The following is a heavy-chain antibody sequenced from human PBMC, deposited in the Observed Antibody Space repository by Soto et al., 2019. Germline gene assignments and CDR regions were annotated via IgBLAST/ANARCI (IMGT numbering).Heavy chain of an antibody. CDR1: GFTFSSYG. D-gene: IGHD3-16*01. V-gene: IGHV3-33*01. J-gene: IGHJ4*02. Sequence: QVQLVESGGGVVQPGRSLRLSSAASGFTFSSYGMHWVRPAPGKGLEWVAVIWYDGSNKYYADSVKGRFTISRDNSKNTLYLQMNSLRAEDTAVYYCARVAQGVIDYWGQGTLVTVSS. CDR2: IWYDGSNK. CDR3: ARVAQGVIDY.